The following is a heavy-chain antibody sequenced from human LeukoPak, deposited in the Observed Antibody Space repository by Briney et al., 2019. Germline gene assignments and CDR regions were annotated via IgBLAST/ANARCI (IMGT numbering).Heavy chain of an antibody. Sequence: SETLSLTCTVSGGSISTYYWSWIRQPPGKGLEWIGYIYHSGSTNYNPSLKSRITMSVDTSQNQFSLKLSSVTAADTAVYYCARDGYSGSDALWGQGTLVTVSS. V-gene: IGHV4-59*01. D-gene: IGHD5-12*01. CDR2: IYHSGST. J-gene: IGHJ4*02. CDR3: ARDGYSGSDAL. CDR1: GGSISTYY.